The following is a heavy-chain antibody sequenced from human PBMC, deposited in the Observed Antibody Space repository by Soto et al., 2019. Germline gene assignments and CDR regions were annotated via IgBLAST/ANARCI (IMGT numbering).Heavy chain of an antibody. V-gene: IGHV3-30*18. J-gene: IGHJ4*02. CDR3: AKXTYYGDSSGYYVFDY. D-gene: IGHD3-22*01. CDR1: GFIFNNYG. Sequence: PGGSLRLSCEACGFIFNNYGMHWVRQAPGKGLEWVAHISYDGSNEHYVDSVKGRFTISRDNSKNTVYLQMNSLRAEDTAVYYCAKXTYYGDSSGYYVFDYWGQGTLVTVSS. CDR2: ISYDGSNE.